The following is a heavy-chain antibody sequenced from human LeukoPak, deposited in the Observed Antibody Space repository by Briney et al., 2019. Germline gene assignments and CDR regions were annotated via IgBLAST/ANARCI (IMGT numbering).Heavy chain of an antibody. CDR1: GGSISSGGYY. D-gene: IGHD6-13*01. V-gene: IGHV4-31*03. CDR3: AREQSRIAAAGL. CDR2: IYYSGST. Sequence: PSETLSLTCTVSGGSISSGGYYWRWIRQHPGKGLEWIGYIYYSGSTYYNPSLKSRVTISVDTSKNQFSLKLSSVTAADTAVYYCAREQSRIAAAGLWGQGTLVTVSS. J-gene: IGHJ4*02.